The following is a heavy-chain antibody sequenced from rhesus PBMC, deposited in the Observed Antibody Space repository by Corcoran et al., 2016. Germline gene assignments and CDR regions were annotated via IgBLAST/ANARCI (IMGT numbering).Heavy chain of an antibody. CDR3: ARQGYTDHLGGLDS. V-gene: IGHV4-143*01. CDR1: GGSTSGYYS. D-gene: IGHD2-39*02. Sequence: QVQLQESGPGLVKPSETLSLTCTASGGSTSGYYSWNWSRQYPGTVLEWIGGVYGNTASNNHIPSLKSRVTISKATSQNQFSLGLTAVTAAETAVYYCARQGYTDHLGGLDSWGQGVVVTVSS. J-gene: IGHJ6*01. CDR2: VYGNTASN.